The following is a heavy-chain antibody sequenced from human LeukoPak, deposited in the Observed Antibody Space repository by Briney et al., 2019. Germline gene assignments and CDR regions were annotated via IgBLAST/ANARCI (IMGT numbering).Heavy chain of an antibody. J-gene: IGHJ4*02. CDR1: GFTFSSYG. CDR2: IRYDGSNK. Sequence: GGSLRLSCAASGFTFSSYGMHWVRQAPGKGLEWVAFIRYDGSNKYYADSVKGRFTISRDNSKNTLYLQLNSLRAEDTAVYYGAKDRGSGSCYYLDYWGQGTLVTVSS. CDR3: AKDRGSGSCYYLDY. V-gene: IGHV3-30*02. D-gene: IGHD1-26*01.